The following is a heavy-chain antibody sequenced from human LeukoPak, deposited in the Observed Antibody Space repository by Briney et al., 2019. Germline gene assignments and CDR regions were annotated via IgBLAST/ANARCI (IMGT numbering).Heavy chain of an antibody. CDR2: IYYSGST. D-gene: IGHD5/OR15-5a*01. J-gene: IGHJ6*02. Sequence: SETLSLTCTVSGGSISSYCWSWIRQPPGKGLEWIGYIYYSGSTNYNPSLKSRVTISVDTSKNQFSLKLSSVTAADTAVYYCARRLRFTEDYYGMDVWGQGTTVTVSS. CDR1: GGSISSYC. CDR3: ARRLRFTEDYYGMDV. V-gene: IGHV4-59*01.